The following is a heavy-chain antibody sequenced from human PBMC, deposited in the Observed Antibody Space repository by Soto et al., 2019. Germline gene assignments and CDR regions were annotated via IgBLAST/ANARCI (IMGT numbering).Heavy chain of an antibody. V-gene: IGHV5-51*01. J-gene: IGHJ5*01. CDR1: GFTFTTTW. CDR2: IYPGDSDT. D-gene: IGHD3-9*01. Sequence: PAESMKRSCNTSGFTFTTTWIGWVRQMPGKGLELMGVIYPGDSDTRYDPSFQGQVTISADKSISTTFLQWSSLTASDTAIYYCAIHGGYFGLDNLFASCGQGSLVTVSS. CDR3: AIHGGYFGLDNLFAS.